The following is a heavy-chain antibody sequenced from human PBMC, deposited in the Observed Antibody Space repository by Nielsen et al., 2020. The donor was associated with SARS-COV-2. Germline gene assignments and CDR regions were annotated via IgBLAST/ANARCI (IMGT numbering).Heavy chain of an antibody. CDR1: GFTFSSYG. CDR2: IWYDGSNK. J-gene: IGHJ6*02. V-gene: IGHV3-30*02. D-gene: IGHD3-10*01. CDR3: AKDRTTMVRGVIPRGMDV. Sequence: GGSLRLSCAASGFTFSSYGMHWVRQAPGKGLEWVAVIWYDGSNKYYADSVKGRFTISRDNSKNTLYLQMNSLRAEDTAVYYCAKDRTTMVRGVIPRGMDVWGQGTTVTVSS.